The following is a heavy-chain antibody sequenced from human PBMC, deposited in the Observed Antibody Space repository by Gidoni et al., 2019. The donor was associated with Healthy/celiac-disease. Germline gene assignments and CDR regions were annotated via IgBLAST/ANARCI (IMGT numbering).Heavy chain of an antibody. V-gene: IGHV3-23*01. Sequence: EVQLLESGGGLVQPGGSLRLSCAASGVTFSRYAMSWVRQAPGKGLEWVSAISGSGGSTYYADSVKGRFTISRDNSKNTLYLQMNSLRAEDTAVYYCAKDSAVAGTGDYWGQGTLVTVSS. J-gene: IGHJ4*02. CDR3: AKDSAVAGTGDY. D-gene: IGHD6-19*01. CDR1: GVTFSRYA. CDR2: ISGSGGST.